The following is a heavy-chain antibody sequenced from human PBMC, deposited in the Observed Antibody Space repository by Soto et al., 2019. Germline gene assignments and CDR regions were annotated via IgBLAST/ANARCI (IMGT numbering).Heavy chain of an antibody. D-gene: IGHD2-2*01. Sequence: PGGSLRLSCAASEFTFSTYGMHWVRQAPGKGLEWVAVISYDGSNKYYADSVKGRFTISRDNSKNTLYLQINSLRVGDTAVYFCARDAGGSMPVDYWGQGTLVTVSS. J-gene: IGHJ4*02. V-gene: IGHV3-30*03. CDR3: ARDAGGSMPVDY. CDR1: EFTFSTYG. CDR2: ISYDGSNK.